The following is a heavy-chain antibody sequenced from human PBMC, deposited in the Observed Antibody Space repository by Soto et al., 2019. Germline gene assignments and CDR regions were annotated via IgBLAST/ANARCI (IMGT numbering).Heavy chain of an antibody. D-gene: IGHD1-7*01. CDR2: FDPEDGET. Sequence: GASVKVSRKGSGYTHTVVSMHWRRQAPGKGLEWMGSFDPEDGETIYTQTFQGRLTLTGDTSTDTAHMELSRLRSEDTAVYYCTTSLELPLGTDVWGQGTTVTVSS. CDR1: GYTHTVVS. CDR3: TTSLELPLGTDV. J-gene: IGHJ6*02. V-gene: IGHV1-24*01.